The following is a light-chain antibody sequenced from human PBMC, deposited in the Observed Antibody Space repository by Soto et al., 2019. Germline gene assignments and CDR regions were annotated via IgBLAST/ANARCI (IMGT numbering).Light chain of an antibody. CDR2: DAS. J-gene: IGKJ3*01. Sequence: DIQMTQSPSSLSASVGDIVTITCQASQDISNYLNWYQQKPGKATKLLIYDASNLETGVPSRFSGSGSGTDFTFTISSLQPEDIATYYCQQYDKLPLLTFGPGPKVDIK. V-gene: IGKV1-33*01. CDR3: QQYDKLPLLT. CDR1: QDISNY.